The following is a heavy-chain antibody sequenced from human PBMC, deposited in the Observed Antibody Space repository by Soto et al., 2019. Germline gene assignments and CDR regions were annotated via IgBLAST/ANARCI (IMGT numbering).Heavy chain of an antibody. J-gene: IGHJ1*01. V-gene: IGHV3-30*04. CDR2: IGNDGTAT. CDR3: AREDGSSGHAGTFQH. Sequence: QVQLVEWGGGVVQRGGSLRLSCAASGFTFSSYPMHWVRQAPGRGLEWVAGIGNDGTATNLPDSVKGRFTVSRDNPMNTLYLQMDSLRADDTAVYYCAREDGSSGHAGTFQHCGQGTLVTVSS. CDR1: GFTFSSYP. D-gene: IGHD6-19*01.